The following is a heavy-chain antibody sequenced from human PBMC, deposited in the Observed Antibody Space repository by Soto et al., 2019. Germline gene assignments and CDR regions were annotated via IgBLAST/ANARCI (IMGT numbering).Heavy chain of an antibody. CDR2: ISRDGGTT. J-gene: IGHJ6*02. Sequence: EMQLLEFGGGIEQPGGSLRLSCAASGSTFGSYALNWVRQAPGKGLEWVSAISRDGGTTFYADSVKGRFTISRDNSRNMVFLQRDSLRVEDTAVSYCAKGGFWVHYGLDVWGRCTTVTVSS. CDR3: AKGGFWVHYGLDV. CDR1: GSTFGSYA. D-gene: IGHD3-16*01. V-gene: IGHV3-23*01.